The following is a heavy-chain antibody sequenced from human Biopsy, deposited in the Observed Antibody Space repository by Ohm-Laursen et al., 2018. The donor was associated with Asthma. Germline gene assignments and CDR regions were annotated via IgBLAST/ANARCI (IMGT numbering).Heavy chain of an antibody. J-gene: IGHJ6*02. CDR1: PGSFSGFF. V-gene: IGHV4-34*01. CDR3: ARGPELDV. Sequence: GTLSLTCAVYPGSFSGFFWTWIRQSPGKGLEWIGETNERGVTNNNPSLNSRVIISIDTYWNRVSLKLTSVTAADTAVYYCARGPELDVWGQGTTVTGSS. CDR2: TNERGVT.